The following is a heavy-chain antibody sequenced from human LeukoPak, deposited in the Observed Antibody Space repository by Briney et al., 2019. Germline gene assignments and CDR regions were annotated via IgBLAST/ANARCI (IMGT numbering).Heavy chain of an antibody. D-gene: IGHD6-6*01. Sequence: PSETLSLTCTVSGGSISSYYWSWIRQPPGKGLEWIGYIYYSGSTNYNPSLKSRVTISVDTSKNQFSLKLSSVTAADTAVYYCARFRGAARPLDYWGQGTLVTVSS. CDR2: IYYSGST. V-gene: IGHV4-59*12. CDR3: ARFRGAARPLDY. CDR1: GGSISSYY. J-gene: IGHJ4*02.